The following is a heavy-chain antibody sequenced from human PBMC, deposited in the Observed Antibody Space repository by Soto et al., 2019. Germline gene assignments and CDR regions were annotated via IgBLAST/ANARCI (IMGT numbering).Heavy chain of an antibody. Sequence: QVQLVQSGAEGKKPGSSVKVSCKASGGSFSSYDIAWVRQASGQGLEWMGGIVPIFGSTNYAQRFRGRVTMTPDKFTNTVYMELTSLTSEDTAVYYCATREKVDAFDVWGQGTRVTVSS. CDR3: ATREKVDAFDV. V-gene: IGHV1-69*06. J-gene: IGHJ3*01. CDR2: IVPIFGST. D-gene: IGHD1-26*01. CDR1: GGSFSSYD.